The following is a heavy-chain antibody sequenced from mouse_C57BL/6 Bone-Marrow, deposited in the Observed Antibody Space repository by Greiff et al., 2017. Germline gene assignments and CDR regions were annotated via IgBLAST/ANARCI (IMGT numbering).Heavy chain of an antibody. CDR3: TRDRRRNAY. J-gene: IGHJ3*01. V-gene: IGHV5-9-1*02. CDR1: GFTFSSYA. Sequence: EVKLVESGAGLVKPGGSLKLSCAASGFTFSSYAMSWVRQTPEKRLEWVAYISSGGDYIYYADTVKGRFTISSDNARNTLYLPLRSLKSEDTAMYYYTRDRRRNAYGGEGTLVAVS. CDR2: ISSGGDYI.